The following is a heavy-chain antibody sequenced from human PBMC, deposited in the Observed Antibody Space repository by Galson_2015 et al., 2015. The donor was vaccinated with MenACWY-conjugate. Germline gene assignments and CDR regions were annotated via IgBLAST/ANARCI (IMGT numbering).Heavy chain of an antibody. V-gene: IGHV3-7*03. J-gene: IGHJ6*02. CDR3: ARDPPHYYDNNYDMDV. D-gene: IGHD3-22*01. CDR1: GFIFSNYW. CDR2: INQDGSVK. Sequence: SLRLSCAASGFIFSNYWMTWVRQAPGKGLEWVANINQDGSVKNYVDSVKGRFTISRDNAENSLRLQMDSLRAEDTAVYYCARDPPHYYDNNYDMDVWGQGTTVTVSS.